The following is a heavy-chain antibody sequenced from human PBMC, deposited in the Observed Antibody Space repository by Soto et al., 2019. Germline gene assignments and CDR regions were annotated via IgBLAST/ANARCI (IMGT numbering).Heavy chain of an antibody. CDR1: GFSVSTSH. V-gene: IGHV3-53*01. J-gene: IGHJ4*02. CDR3: AKDQGSSLYEIDY. Sequence: GGSLRLSCAAAGFSVSTSHMNWVRQTPGKGLEWVSVIYSGGATYYAASVKGRFTISRDISKNTVYLQMNSLRAEDTAVYYCAKDQGSSLYEIDYWGQGTLVTVSS. CDR2: IYSGGAT. D-gene: IGHD6-13*01.